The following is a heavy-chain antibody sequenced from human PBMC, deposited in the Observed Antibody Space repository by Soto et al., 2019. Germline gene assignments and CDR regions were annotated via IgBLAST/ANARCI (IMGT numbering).Heavy chain of an antibody. CDR3: AMGVLRYFEAASLAGY. CDR1: GFTFSSYS. V-gene: IGHV3-21*01. J-gene: IGHJ4*02. CDR2: ISSSSSYI. D-gene: IGHD3-9*01. Sequence: GGSLRLSCAASGFTFSSYSMNWVRQAPGKGLEWVSSISSSSSYIYYADSVKGRFTISRDNAKNSLYLQMNSLRAEDTAVYYCAMGVLRYFEAASLAGYWGQGTLVTVSS.